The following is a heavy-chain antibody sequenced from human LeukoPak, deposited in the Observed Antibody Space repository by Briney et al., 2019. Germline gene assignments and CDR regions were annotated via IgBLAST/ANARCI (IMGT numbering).Heavy chain of an antibody. J-gene: IGHJ4*02. D-gene: IGHD2-2*01. CDR3: ARISIVVVPAYFDY. Sequence: PSETLSLTCTVSGGSISSSSYQWGWIRQPPGRGLEWIGSIYYSGSTYYNPSLKSRVTVSVDRSKNQFSLKLSSVTAADTAVYYCARISIVVVPAYFDYWGQGTLVTVSS. V-gene: IGHV4-39*01. CDR1: GGSISSSSYQ. CDR2: IYYSGST.